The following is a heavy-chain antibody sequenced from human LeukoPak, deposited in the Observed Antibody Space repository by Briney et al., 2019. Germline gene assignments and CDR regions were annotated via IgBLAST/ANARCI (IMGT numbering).Heavy chain of an antibody. V-gene: IGHV3-23*01. D-gene: IGHD3-10*01. CDR2: ISGSGGST. J-gene: IGHJ4*02. Sequence: GGSLRPSCAASGFTFSSYAMSWVRQAPGKGLEWVSAISGSGGSTYYADSVKGRFTISRDNSKNTLYLQMNSLRAEDTAVYYCAKDHRAGSGSYYNRLFDYWGQGTLVTVSS. CDR3: AKDHRAGSGSYYNRLFDY. CDR1: GFTFSSYA.